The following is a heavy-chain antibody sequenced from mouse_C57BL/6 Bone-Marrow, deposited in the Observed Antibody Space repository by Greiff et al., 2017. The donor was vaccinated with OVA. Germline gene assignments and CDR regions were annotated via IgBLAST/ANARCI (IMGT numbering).Heavy chain of an antibody. CDR1: GYTFTSYW. V-gene: IGHV1-72*01. CDR3: ARYYGSSDVYFDD. Sequence: QVQLQQSGAELVKPGASVTLSCKASGYTFTSYWMHWVKQRPGRGLEWIGRIDPNSGGTKYHEKFKSKATLTVDKPSSTAYMQLSSLTSEDSAVYYCARYYGSSDVYFDDWGQGTTLTGSS. J-gene: IGHJ2*01. D-gene: IGHD1-1*01. CDR2: IDPNSGGT.